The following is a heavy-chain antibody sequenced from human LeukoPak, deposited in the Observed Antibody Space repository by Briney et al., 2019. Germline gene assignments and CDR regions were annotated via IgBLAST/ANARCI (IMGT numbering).Heavy chain of an antibody. CDR2: IRSKAYGGTT. D-gene: IGHD3-3*01. V-gene: IGHV3-49*03. CDR3: TTDFSY. Sequence: GGSLRLSCTAFGFNFGEYAMSWFRQAPGKGLEWVGFIRSKAYGGTTEYAASVKGRFTISRDDSKNTLYLQMNSLKTEDTAVYYCTTDFSYWGQGTLVT. J-gene: IGHJ4*02. CDR1: GFNFGEYA.